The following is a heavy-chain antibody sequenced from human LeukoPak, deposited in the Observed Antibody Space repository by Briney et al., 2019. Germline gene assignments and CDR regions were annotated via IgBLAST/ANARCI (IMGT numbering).Heavy chain of an antibody. D-gene: IGHD3-3*01. CDR3: ARDPDDFWSGYYTG. CDR1: GYSLTSYY. Sequence: ATVKVSRKASGYSLTSYYMHPVHQAPGQGLEWIGIINPSGGSTSSAQKLQGRVSMTTDTSTSTAYMELRSLRSDGTAVYYCARDPDDFWSGYYTGGGEGTLVTVSS. CDR2: INPSGGST. V-gene: IGHV1-46*01. J-gene: IGHJ4*02.